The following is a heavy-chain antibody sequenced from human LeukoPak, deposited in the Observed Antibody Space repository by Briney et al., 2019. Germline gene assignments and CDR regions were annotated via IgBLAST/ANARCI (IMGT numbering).Heavy chain of an antibody. CDR1: GYTFTSYG. Sequence: ASVKVSCKASGYTFTSYGISWVRQAPGQGLEWMGWISAYNGNTNYAQKLQGRVTMTTDTSTSTAYMELRSLRSDDTAVYYCARLTRANYYDSSGYDRWGQGTLVTVSS. CDR3: ARLTRANYYDSSGYDR. J-gene: IGHJ5*02. CDR2: ISAYNGNT. D-gene: IGHD3-22*01. V-gene: IGHV1-18*01.